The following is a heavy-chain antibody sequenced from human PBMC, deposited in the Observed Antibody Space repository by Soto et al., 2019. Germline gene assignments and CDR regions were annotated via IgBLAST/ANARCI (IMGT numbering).Heavy chain of an antibody. D-gene: IGHD2-2*01. CDR2: INHSGST. V-gene: IGHV4-34*01. CDR1: GGSFSGYY. J-gene: IGHJ5*02. CDR3: ASFVVVPAAMGRNWFDP. Sequence: SETLSLTCAVYGGSFSGYYWSWIRQPPGKGLEWIGEINHSGSTNYNPSLKSRVTISVDTSKNQFSLKLSSVTAADTAVYYCASFVVVPAAMGRNWFDPWGQGTLVTVSS.